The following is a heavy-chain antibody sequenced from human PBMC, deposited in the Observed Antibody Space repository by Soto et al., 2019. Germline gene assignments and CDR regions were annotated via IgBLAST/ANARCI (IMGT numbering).Heavy chain of an antibody. Sequence: VLLLESGGGLVHPGGSLRLSCAGSGFSFRSYAIAWVRQAPGKGLEWVSAISGDAATTSYAESVKGRFAISRDNSQSTLYLQMSSLRVEDTAVYYCARDRFRTASSCYFTWGQGTLVTVSS. CDR3: ARDRFRTASSCYFT. V-gene: IGHV3-23*01. J-gene: IGHJ5*02. D-gene: IGHD2-2*01. CDR2: ISGDAATT. CDR1: GFSFRSYA.